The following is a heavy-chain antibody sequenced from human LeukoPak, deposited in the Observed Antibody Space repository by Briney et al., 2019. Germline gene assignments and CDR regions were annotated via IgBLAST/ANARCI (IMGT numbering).Heavy chain of an antibody. CDR2: ISAYNGNT. V-gene: IGHV1-18*01. CDR3: ARDKSTMVRGVIVYYYYMDV. Sequence: GSVKVSCKASGYTFTSYGISWVRQAPGQGLEWMGWISAYNGNTNYAQKLQGRVTMTTDTSTSTAYMELRSLRSDDTAVYYCARDKSTMVRGVIVYYYYMDVWGKGTTVTVSS. CDR1: GYTFTSYG. D-gene: IGHD3-10*01. J-gene: IGHJ6*03.